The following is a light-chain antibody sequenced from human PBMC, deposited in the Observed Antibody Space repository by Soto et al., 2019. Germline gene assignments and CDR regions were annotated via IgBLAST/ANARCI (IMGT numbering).Light chain of an antibody. CDR2: DTF. Sequence: ELVLTQSPATLSLSPGERATLSCRASQSVSSHLPWYQQKPGQAPRLLMYDTFNRATGIPARFNGSGSGTDFTLTIISLEPQDFAVYYCQQRSNWPPGYTFGQGTKLEIK. V-gene: IGKV3-11*01. J-gene: IGKJ2*01. CDR3: QQRSNWPPGYT. CDR1: QSVSSH.